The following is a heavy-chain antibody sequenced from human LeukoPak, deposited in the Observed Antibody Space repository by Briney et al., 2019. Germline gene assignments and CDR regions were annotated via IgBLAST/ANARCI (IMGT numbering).Heavy chain of an antibody. V-gene: IGHV5-51*01. D-gene: IGHD3-22*01. J-gene: IGHJ3*02. CDR2: IYPGDSDT. CDR1: GYNFTNHW. Sequence: GESLKISCKGSGYNFTNHWVGWVRQMPGKGLEWMGIIYPGDSDTRYSPSFQGQVTISADKSISTAYLQWSSLKASDTAMYYCARHGYDSSGYIRYAFDIWGQGTMVTVSS. CDR3: ARHGYDSSGYIRYAFDI.